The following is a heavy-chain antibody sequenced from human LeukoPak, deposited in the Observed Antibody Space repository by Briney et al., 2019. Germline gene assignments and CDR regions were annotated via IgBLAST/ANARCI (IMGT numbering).Heavy chain of an antibody. CDR1: GFTFSNYW. J-gene: IGHJ4*02. V-gene: IGHV3-30*18. CDR3: VKGGDGSIPFDY. D-gene: IGHD5-24*01. CDR2: ISFDGSNI. Sequence: PGGSLRLSCAASGFTFSNYWMSWVRQAPGKGLEWVAIISFDGSNIQFGDSVRGRFTISRDNSKNTVFLQMNSLRGDDTAVYYCVKGGDGSIPFDYWGQGTLVTVSS.